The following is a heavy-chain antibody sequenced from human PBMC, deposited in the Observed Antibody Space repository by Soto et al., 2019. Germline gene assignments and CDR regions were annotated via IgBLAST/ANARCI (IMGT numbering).Heavy chain of an antibody. CDR3: ARDRVDYDDLGGFDP. J-gene: IGHJ5*02. D-gene: IGHD4-17*01. CDR1: GGSINTAGYY. Sequence: KPSETLSLTCTVSGGSINTAGYYWSWIRQHPGKGLEWIGYIHYSGNTYYNPSLKNRITISADTAKNQFSLKLRSVTAADTAVYYCARDRVDYDDLGGFDPWGQGTLVTVSS. V-gene: IGHV4-31*03. CDR2: IHYSGNT.